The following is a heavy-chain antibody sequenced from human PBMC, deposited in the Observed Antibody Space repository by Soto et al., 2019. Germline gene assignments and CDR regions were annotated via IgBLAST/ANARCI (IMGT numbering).Heavy chain of an antibody. Sequence: SETLSLTCTVSGGSISSYYWSWIRQPPGKGLEWIGYIYYSGSTNYNPSLKSRVTISVDTSKNQFSLKLSSVTAADTAVYYCARVPKYCSSKSCYKKDGMDVWGQGNTVTVSS. J-gene: IGHJ6*02. CDR3: ARVPKYCSSKSCYKKDGMDV. V-gene: IGHV4-59*01. CDR2: IYYSGST. D-gene: IGHD2-2*02. CDR1: GGSISSYY.